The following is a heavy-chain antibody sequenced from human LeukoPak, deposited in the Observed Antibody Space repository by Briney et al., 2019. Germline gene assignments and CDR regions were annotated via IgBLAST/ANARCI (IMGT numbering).Heavy chain of an antibody. D-gene: IGHD2-2*01. CDR1: GGSISSSYW. V-gene: IGHV4-4*02. CDR3: AMSRPYQHNWFDP. Sequence: SETLSLTCAVSGGSISSSYWWSWVRQPPGKGLEWIGEIFHSGSTNYNPSLKSRVTISVDKSKNLFSLKLTSVTAADTAMYYCAMSRPYQHNWFDPWGQGILVTVSS. J-gene: IGHJ5*02. CDR2: IFHSGST.